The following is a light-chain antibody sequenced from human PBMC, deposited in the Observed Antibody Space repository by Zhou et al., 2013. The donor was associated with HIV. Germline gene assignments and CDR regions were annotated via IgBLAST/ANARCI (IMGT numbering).Light chain of an antibody. CDR3: LQYGXSPWT. V-gene: IGKV3-20*01. Sequence: EGVLPQSPDSLSLSPGERATLSCRASRSVTSGALAWYQQKPGQAPRLLMYGTSNRAPGIPNRFSGSGTGTEFTLTISRLEPEDLAVYYCLQYGXSPWTFGQGTKVE. CDR1: RSVTSGA. CDR2: GTS. J-gene: IGKJ1*01.